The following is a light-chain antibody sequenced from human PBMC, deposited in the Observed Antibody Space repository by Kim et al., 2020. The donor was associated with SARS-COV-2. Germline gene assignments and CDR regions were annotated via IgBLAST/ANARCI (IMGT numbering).Light chain of an antibody. V-gene: IGLV3-25*03. J-gene: IGLJ3*02. CDR1: ALSKQY. CDR3: QSADTSGTYEV. CDR2: KDI. Sequence: SYELTQPPSVSVSPGQTARITCSGDALSKQYVYWYQQRPGQAPLLVIYKDIDRPSGIPGRFSGSSSGTTVTLTISGVQAEDEADYYCQSADTSGTYEVFGGGTNLTVL.